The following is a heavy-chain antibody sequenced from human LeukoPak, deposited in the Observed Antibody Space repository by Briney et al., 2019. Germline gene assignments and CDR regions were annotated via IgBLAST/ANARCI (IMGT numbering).Heavy chain of an antibody. J-gene: IGHJ3*02. Sequence: SETLSLTCTVSGYSISSGYYWGWIRQPPGKGLEWIGSIYHSGSTYYNPSLKSRVTISVDTSKNQFSLKLSSVTAADTAVYYCARVAPTARSSLDAFDIWGQGTMVTVSS. CDR2: IYHSGST. V-gene: IGHV4-38-2*02. CDR3: ARVAPTARSSLDAFDI. CDR1: GYSISSGYY. D-gene: IGHD6-6*01.